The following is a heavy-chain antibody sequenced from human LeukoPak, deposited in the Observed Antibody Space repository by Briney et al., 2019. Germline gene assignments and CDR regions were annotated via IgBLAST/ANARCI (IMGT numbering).Heavy chain of an antibody. V-gene: IGHV3-23*01. CDR1: GFTFSSYA. D-gene: IGHD4-23*01. Sequence: GGSLRLSCAASGFTFSSYAMSWVRQAPGKGLEWVSAISGSGGSTYYADSVKGRFTISRDNSKNTLYLQMNSLRAEDTAVHYCARDYGGSSPFDYWGQGTLVTVSS. J-gene: IGHJ4*02. CDR2: ISGSGGST. CDR3: ARDYGGSSPFDY.